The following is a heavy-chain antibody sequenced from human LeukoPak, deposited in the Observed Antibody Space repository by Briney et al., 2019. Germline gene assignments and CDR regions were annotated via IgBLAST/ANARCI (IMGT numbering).Heavy chain of an antibody. CDR2: INPNSGGT. Sequence: GASVKVSCKASGNTFTGYYMHWVRQAPGQGLEWMGRINPNSGGTNYAQKFQGRVTMTRDTSISTAYMELSRLRSDDTAVYYCAREGGVGSGSYWFDPWGQGTLVTVSS. CDR1: GNTFTGYY. D-gene: IGHD3-10*01. J-gene: IGHJ5*02. V-gene: IGHV1-2*06. CDR3: AREGGVGSGSYWFDP.